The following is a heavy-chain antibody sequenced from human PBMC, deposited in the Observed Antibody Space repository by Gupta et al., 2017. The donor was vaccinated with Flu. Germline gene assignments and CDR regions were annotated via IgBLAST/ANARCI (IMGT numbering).Heavy chain of an antibody. CDR1: GFRFSLYG. J-gene: IGHJ6*02. Sequence: QVQLVESGGGVVQPGRSLSLSCAASGFRFSLYGMHWVRQAPGKGLEWVAVISFDGSDIYYADSVKCRFAVSRDNSKNTLYLQMNSLRVDDTALYYCAKGGPRVRYYYGMDVWGQGTTVTVSS. CDR2: ISFDGSDI. CDR3: AKGGPRVRYYYGMDV. V-gene: IGHV3-30*18. D-gene: IGHD6-6*01.